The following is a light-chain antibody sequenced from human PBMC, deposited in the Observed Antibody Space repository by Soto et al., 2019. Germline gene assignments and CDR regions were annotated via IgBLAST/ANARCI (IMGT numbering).Light chain of an antibody. V-gene: IGKV3-20*01. CDR3: QHYGTSLT. CDR2: GAS. CDR1: HSVSSSH. Sequence: DIVLTQSPGTLSLSPGESVTLSCRASHSVSSSHLAWYQQKPGQAPRLFIYGASRRASGIPDRFSGSGSGTDFTLTISRLQPEDFALYSCQHYGTSLTFGGGTKLEIK. J-gene: IGKJ4*01.